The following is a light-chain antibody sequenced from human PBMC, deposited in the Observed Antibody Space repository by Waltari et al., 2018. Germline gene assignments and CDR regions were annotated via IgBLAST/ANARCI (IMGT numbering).Light chain of an antibody. V-gene: IGKV2-28*01. CDR2: LDS. CDR1: QSLLHSNGYNF. CDR3: LQALQTPLFA. J-gene: IGKJ3*01. Sequence: DIVMTQSPLSLPVIPGEPASISCRSSQSLLHSNGYNFLDWFLQKPGQSPHLLIYLDSNRASGVPDRFSGSASGTDFALKNSRVEAEDVGVYHCLQALQTPLFALGPGTKVHIK.